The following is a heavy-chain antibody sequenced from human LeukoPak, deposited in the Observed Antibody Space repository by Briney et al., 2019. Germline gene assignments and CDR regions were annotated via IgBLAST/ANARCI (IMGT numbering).Heavy chain of an antibody. D-gene: IGHD3-10*02. Sequence: GGSLRLSCAASGFTFHYYGLAWVRQAPGKGLEWVSGINWKGSTTGYADSVQGRFTISRDNAKNALYLQMNSLRAEDTAVYFCARDYVFAFDYWSQGTLVTVSS. CDR2: INWKGSTT. CDR1: GFTFHYYG. J-gene: IGHJ4*02. CDR3: ARDYVFAFDY. V-gene: IGHV3-20*04.